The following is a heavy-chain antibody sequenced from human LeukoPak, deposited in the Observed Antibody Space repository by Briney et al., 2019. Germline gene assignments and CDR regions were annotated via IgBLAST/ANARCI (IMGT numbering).Heavy chain of an antibody. D-gene: IGHD6-13*01. CDR2: IYSGGST. J-gene: IGHJ4*02. CDR3: AKGDQQLAGNLDY. V-gene: IGHV3-53*01. CDR1: GFTVSNTY. Sequence: GGSLRLSCAASGFTVSNTYMSWVRQAPGKGLEWVSVIYSGGSTYYADSVKGRFTISRDNSKNTLYLQMNSLRAEDAAVYYCAKGDQQLAGNLDYWGQGTLVTVSS.